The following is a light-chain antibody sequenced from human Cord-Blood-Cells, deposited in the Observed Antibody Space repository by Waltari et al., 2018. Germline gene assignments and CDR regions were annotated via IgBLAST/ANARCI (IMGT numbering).Light chain of an antibody. CDR3: CSYGGSRPWV. CDR1: STDVGSYNL. J-gene: IGLJ3*02. CDR2: EGS. V-gene: IGLV2-23*01. Sequence: SALTQPASMAGSPGQSITISCTGTSTDVGSYNLVSWYQQHPGKAPKLMIYEGSKRPSCVYIRFSGSTPGHTASLPISGRQDGDEADDHCCSYGGSRPWVFGGGSKLSV.